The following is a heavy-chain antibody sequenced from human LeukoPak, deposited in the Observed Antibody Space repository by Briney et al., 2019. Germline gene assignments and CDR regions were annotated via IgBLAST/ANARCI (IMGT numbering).Heavy chain of an antibody. V-gene: IGHV3-48*03. CDR1: GFTFSSYE. CDR3: ASTFRCSGGSCPH. J-gene: IGHJ4*02. CDR2: ISNSGSTI. Sequence: GGSLRLSCAASGFTFSSYEMNWVRQAPGKGLEWVSYISNSGSTIYYADSVKGRFTISRDNAKNSLYLQMNSLRAEDTAVYYCASTFRCSGGSCPHWGQGTLVTVSS. D-gene: IGHD2-15*01.